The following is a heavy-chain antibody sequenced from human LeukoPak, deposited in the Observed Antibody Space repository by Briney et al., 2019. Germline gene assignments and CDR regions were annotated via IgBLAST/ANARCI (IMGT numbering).Heavy chain of an antibody. Sequence: ASVKVSCKASGYTFTIYGISWVRQAPGQGLEWMGWISAYNGNTNYAQKLQGRVTMTTDISTSTAYMELRSLRSDDTAVYYCAREPGIAAAATPWFDPWGQGTLVTVSS. V-gene: IGHV1-18*01. CDR3: AREPGIAAAATPWFDP. J-gene: IGHJ5*02. CDR2: ISAYNGNT. CDR1: GYTFTIYG. D-gene: IGHD6-13*01.